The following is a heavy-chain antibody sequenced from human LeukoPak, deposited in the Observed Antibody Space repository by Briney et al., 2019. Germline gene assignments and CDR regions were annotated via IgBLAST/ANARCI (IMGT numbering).Heavy chain of an antibody. CDR2: INPNSGGT. D-gene: IGHD5-24*01. V-gene: IGHV1-2*02. CDR1: GYTFTGYY. Sequence: HRASVKVSCKASGYTFTGYYMHWVRQAPGQGLEWMGWINPNSGGTNYAQKFQGRVTMTRDTSISTAYMELSRLRSDDTAVYYCATHGARRDGYSENWGQGTLVTVSS. J-gene: IGHJ4*02. CDR3: ATHGARRDGYSEN.